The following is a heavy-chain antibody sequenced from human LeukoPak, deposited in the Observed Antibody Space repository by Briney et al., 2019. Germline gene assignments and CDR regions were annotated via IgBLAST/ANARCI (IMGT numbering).Heavy chain of an antibody. D-gene: IGHD4-11*01. CDR1: GYIFTNYA. Sequence: ASVKVSCKASGYIFTNYAIHWVRQAPGQRLEWMGWINAGNGNTKYSQKFQGRVTITRDTSASTAYMELSSLRSEDTAVYYCARDLSPHPPPDYSANWFDPWGQGTLVTVSS. CDR3: ARDLSPHPPPDYSANWFDP. CDR2: INAGNGNT. V-gene: IGHV1-3*01. J-gene: IGHJ5*02.